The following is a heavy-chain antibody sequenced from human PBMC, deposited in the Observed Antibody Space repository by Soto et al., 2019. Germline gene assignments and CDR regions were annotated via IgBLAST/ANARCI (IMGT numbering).Heavy chain of an antibody. V-gene: IGHV3-23*01. Sequence: GSLRLCFAFSGLICNSYDMSWVRQAPGKGLEWVSTILVGGSTHYEDSVKGRFTISRDTSKNTVYLQMNSLTAGDTAVYYCAKATATGGGAFEIYGQGTMVTVSS. CDR2: ILVGGST. J-gene: IGHJ3*02. CDR1: GLICNSYD. D-gene: IGHD2-8*02. CDR3: AKATATGGGAFEI.